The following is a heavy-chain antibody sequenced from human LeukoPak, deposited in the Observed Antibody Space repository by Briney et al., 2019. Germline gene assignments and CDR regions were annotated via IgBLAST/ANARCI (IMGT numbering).Heavy chain of an antibody. CDR3: ARDPRGDIVVVPAAMPDYYYYMDV. D-gene: IGHD2-2*01. Sequence: GASVKVSCKASGGTFSSYAISWVRQAPGQGLEWMGIINPSGGSTSYAQKFQGRVTMTRDMSTSTVYMELSSLRSEDTAVYYCARDPRGDIVVVPAAMPDYYYYMDVWGKGTTVTVSS. CDR2: INPSGGST. J-gene: IGHJ6*03. CDR1: GGTFSSYA. V-gene: IGHV1-46*01.